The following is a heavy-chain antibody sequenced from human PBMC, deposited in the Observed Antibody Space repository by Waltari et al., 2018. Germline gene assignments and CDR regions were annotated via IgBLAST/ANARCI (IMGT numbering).Heavy chain of an antibody. V-gene: IGHV1-2*02. CDR2: INPNRGRT. J-gene: IGHJ4*02. Sequence: QVQLVQSGAEVKKPGASVRVSCKASGYKFTGFYLHWLRKAPGQGLEWMGWINPNRGRTRYWQKFEDRVTMSRDTSITTVFMELTGLRTDDTAVYDCARDDHCDFWGQGTLVTVS. CDR1: GYKFTGFY. CDR3: ARDDHCDF.